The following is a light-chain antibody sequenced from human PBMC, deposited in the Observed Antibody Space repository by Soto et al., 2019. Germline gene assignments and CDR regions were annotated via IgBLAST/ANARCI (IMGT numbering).Light chain of an antibody. CDR2: DVS. CDR3: SSYTSGSHYV. Sequence: QSALTQPASVSGSPGQSITISCTGTSSDVGGYKFVSWYQQHPGKAPKFIIYDVSIRPSGVSNRFSGSKSGNTASLTISGLQAEDEADYYCSSYTSGSHYVFGTGTKVPVL. CDR1: SSDVGGYKF. V-gene: IGLV2-14*01. J-gene: IGLJ1*01.